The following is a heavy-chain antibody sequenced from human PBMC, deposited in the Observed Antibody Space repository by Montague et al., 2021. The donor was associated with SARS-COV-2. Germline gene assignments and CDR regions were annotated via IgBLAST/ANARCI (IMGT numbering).Heavy chain of an antibody. CDR1: GFTFSSSP. J-gene: IGHJ6*02. V-gene: IGHV3-23*03. CDR3: AKVGDIMAGFYLVKLDV. CDR2: IHGAETRT. Sequence: SLRLSCAASGFTFSSSPMSWVRQAPGKGLQWVSVIHGAETRTYYRDSVEGRFTISRDNSKNTLYLQMNSLRAEDTALYYCAKVGDIMAGFYLVKLDVWGQGTMVIVSS. D-gene: IGHD3-16*01.